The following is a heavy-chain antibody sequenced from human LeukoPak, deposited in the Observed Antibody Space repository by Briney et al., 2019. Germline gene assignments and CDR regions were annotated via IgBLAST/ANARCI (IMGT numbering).Heavy chain of an antibody. CDR2: INPNSGGT. D-gene: IGHD6-6*01. CDR3: ARAPIAARTGGDY. CDR1: GYTFTGYY. J-gene: IGHJ4*02. V-gene: IGHV1-2*02. Sequence: ASVKVSCKASGYTFTGYYMHWVRQAPGQGLEWMGWINPNSGGTNYAQKLQGRVTMTTDTSTSTAHMELRSLRSDDTAVYYCARAPIAARTGGDYWGQGTLVTVSS.